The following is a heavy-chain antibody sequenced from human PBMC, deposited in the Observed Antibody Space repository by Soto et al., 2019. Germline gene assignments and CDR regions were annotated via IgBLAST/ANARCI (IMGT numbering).Heavy chain of an antibody. CDR3: AREGGHYYGSGSYYNMGY. CDR2: IKQDGSEK. D-gene: IGHD3-10*01. Sequence: EVQLVESGGGLVQPGGSLRLSCAASRFTFSSYWMSWVRQAPGKGLEWVANIKQDGSEKYYVDSVKGRFTISRDNAKNSLYLHMNSLRAEDTAVYYCAREGGHYYGSGSYYNMGYWGQGTLVTVSS. V-gene: IGHV3-7*01. CDR1: RFTFSSYW. J-gene: IGHJ4*02.